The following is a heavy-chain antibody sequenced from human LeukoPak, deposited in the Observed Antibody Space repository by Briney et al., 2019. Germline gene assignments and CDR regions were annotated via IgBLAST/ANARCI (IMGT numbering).Heavy chain of an antibody. D-gene: IGHD6-13*01. CDR3: AREDFCSSANCFDP. Sequence: GASVKVSCKASGYTFTGYYIHWVRQAPGQGLEWMGWINPKSGGANYAQKFQGRVTMTRDTSISTAYMELSRLRSVDTAVYYCAREDFCSSANCFDPWGQGTLVTVSS. V-gene: IGHV1-2*02. J-gene: IGHJ5*02. CDR2: INPKSGGA. CDR1: GYTFTGYY.